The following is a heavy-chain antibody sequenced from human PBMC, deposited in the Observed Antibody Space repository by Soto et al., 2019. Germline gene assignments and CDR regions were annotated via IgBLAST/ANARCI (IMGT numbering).Heavy chain of an antibody. V-gene: IGHV3-74*01. J-gene: IGHJ4*02. CDR3: GRGGRIVAAASVD. CDR1: GVKCGDYW. CDR2: IKRDGSST. D-gene: IGHD6-25*01. Sequence: AVVGVKCGDYWISCVIKVPGKGLVWVSCIKRDGSSTDYADSVKGRFTISRDNARNTLYLEMHSLRAEDTALYYCGRGGRIVAAASVDWGQGTLVTVSS.